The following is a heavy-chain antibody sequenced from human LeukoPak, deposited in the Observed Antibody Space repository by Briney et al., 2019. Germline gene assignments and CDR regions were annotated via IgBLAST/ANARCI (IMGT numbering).Heavy chain of an antibody. J-gene: IGHJ4*02. D-gene: IGHD4-17*01. Sequence: SETLSLTCAVYGGSFSGYYWSWIRQPPGKGLEWIREINHSGSTNYNPSLKSRVTISVDTSKNQFSLKLSSVTAADTAVYYCASYGHLVDYWGQGTLVTVSS. CDR3: ASYGHLVDY. CDR1: GGSFSGYY. V-gene: IGHV4-34*01. CDR2: INHSGST.